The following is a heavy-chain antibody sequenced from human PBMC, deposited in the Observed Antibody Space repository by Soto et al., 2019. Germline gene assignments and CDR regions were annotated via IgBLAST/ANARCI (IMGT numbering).Heavy chain of an antibody. V-gene: IGHV1-3*01. J-gene: IGHJ6*02. D-gene: IGHD3-10*01. CDR2: INAGNGNT. Sequence: GASVKVSCKASGYTFTSYAMHWVRQAPGQRLEWMGWINAGNGNTKYSQKFQGRVTITRDTSASTAYMELSSLRSEDTAVYYCARDKGSGSYYNYYYYGMDVWGQGTTVTVSS. CDR1: GYTFTSYA. CDR3: ARDKGSGSYYNYYYYGMDV.